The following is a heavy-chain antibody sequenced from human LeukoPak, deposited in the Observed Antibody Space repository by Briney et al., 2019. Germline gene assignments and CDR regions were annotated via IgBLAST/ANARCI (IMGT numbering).Heavy chain of an antibody. J-gene: IGHJ3*02. CDR1: GFTFSNFA. D-gene: IGHD2-15*01. CDR3: AKENLADDSFDM. V-gene: IGHV3-23*01. CDR2: ISGSGGST. Sequence: NPGGSLRLSCAASGFTFSNFAMSWVRQAPGKGLEWVSAISGSGGSTYYPDSVKGRFTISRDNSRNTLYLQMNSLRADDTAVYYCAKENLADDSFDMWGQGTLVTVSS.